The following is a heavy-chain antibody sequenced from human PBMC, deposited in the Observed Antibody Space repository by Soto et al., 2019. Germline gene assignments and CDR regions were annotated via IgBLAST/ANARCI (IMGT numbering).Heavy chain of an antibody. Sequence: SETLSLTCTVSGGSISGCYWSWIRQPPGKRLEWIGYIYYTGSTNYNPSLRSRVTISVDTSKNQFSLKLRSVTAADTAVFYCAGLYPYESSGYHLNYWDQGALVTVSS. CDR1: GGSISGCY. V-gene: IGHV4-59*08. CDR3: AGLYPYESSGYHLNY. J-gene: IGHJ4*02. D-gene: IGHD3-22*01. CDR2: IYYTGST.